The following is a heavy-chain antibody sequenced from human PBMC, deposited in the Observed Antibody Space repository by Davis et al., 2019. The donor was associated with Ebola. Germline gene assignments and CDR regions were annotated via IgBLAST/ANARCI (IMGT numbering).Heavy chain of an antibody. CDR1: GFTFSSSA. V-gene: IGHV3-30*04. CDR2: ISYDGSNK. J-gene: IGHJ4*02. Sequence: SLKLSCAASGFTFSSSAMHWVRQAPGKGLEWVAGISYDGSNKYYADSVKGRFTISRDNSKNTLYLQMNNLRDEGTAVYYCARGGDDWGQGALVTVS. CDR3: ARGGDD.